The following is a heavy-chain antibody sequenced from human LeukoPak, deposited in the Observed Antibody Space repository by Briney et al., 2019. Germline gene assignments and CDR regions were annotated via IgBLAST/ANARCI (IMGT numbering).Heavy chain of an antibody. Sequence: PGESLKISCKGSGYSFTSYWIGWVRQMPGKGLEWMGIIYPGDSDTTYSPSFQGQVTVSADKSISTPYLQWSSLKASDTAMYYCARHSQARVTGPDLWDYWGQGTLVTVSS. CDR3: ARHSQARVTGPDLWDY. J-gene: IGHJ4*02. CDR1: GYSFTSYW. D-gene: IGHD2-21*02. V-gene: IGHV5-51*01. CDR2: IYPGDSDT.